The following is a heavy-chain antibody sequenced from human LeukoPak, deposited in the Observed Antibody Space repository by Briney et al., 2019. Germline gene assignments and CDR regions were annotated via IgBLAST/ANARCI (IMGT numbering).Heavy chain of an antibody. Sequence: GGSLRLSCAASGFTLSSYGMDWGRQAPGKGLEWVSYISSSSSSIYYADSVKGRFTISRDNAKNSLYLQMNSLRAEDTAVYYCARDPDYWGQGTLVIVSS. J-gene: IGHJ4*02. V-gene: IGHV3-48*01. CDR3: ARDPDY. CDR1: GFTLSSYG. CDR2: ISSSSSSI.